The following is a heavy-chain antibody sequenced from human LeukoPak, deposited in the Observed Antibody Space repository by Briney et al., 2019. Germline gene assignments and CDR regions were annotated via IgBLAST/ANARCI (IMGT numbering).Heavy chain of an antibody. CDR2: ISSSSYI. D-gene: IGHD3-10*01. CDR1: GFTFSKHG. Sequence: PGGSLRLSCAASGFTFSKHGMTWVRQAPGKGLEWVSSISSSSYIYYADSVKGRFTISRDNAKNSLYLQMNSLRAEDTAVYYCARPGPARYNWFDPWGQGTLVTVSS. CDR3: ARPGPARYNWFDP. J-gene: IGHJ5*02. V-gene: IGHV3-21*01.